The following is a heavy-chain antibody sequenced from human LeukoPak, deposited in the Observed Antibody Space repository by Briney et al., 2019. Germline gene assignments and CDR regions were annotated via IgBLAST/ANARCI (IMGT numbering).Heavy chain of an antibody. Sequence: GGSLRLSCAASGFTFTNYWMHWVRQAPGMGLVWVSRLPPDELGIIYADSVKGRFTVSRDSAKNTVYLQMNNLRVDDTAMYYCVGTIASRGSEYWGQGALVTVSS. D-gene: IGHD6-6*01. CDR2: LPPDELGI. J-gene: IGHJ4*02. V-gene: IGHV3-74*01. CDR3: VGTIASRGSEY. CDR1: GFTFTNYW.